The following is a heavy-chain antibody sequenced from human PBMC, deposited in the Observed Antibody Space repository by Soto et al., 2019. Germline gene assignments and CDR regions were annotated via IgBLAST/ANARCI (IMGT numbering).Heavy chain of an antibody. V-gene: IGHV6-1*01. J-gene: IGHJ4*02. Sequence: KQSQTLSLTCAISGDSVSSNSAAWNWIRQSPSRGLEWLGRTYYRSKWYNDYAVSVKSRITINPDTSKNQFSLQLNSVTPEDTAVYYCARSYRGYSSGWSNFDYWGQGTLVTVSS. CDR2: TYYRSKWYN. CDR1: GDSVSSNSAA. CDR3: ARSYRGYSSGWSNFDY. D-gene: IGHD6-19*01.